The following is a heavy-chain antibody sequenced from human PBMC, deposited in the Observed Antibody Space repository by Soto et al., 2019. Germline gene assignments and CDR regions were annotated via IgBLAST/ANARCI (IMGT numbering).Heavy chain of an antibody. D-gene: IGHD3-22*01. Sequence: SVKVSCKASGGTFSSYAISWVRQAPGQGLEWMGGIIPIFGTANYAQKFQGRVTITADESTSTAYMELSSLRSEDTAVYYCARVWLYDSSGYLDYWGQGTLVTVSS. J-gene: IGHJ4*02. CDR3: ARVWLYDSSGYLDY. CDR1: GGTFSSYA. V-gene: IGHV1-69*13. CDR2: IIPIFGTA.